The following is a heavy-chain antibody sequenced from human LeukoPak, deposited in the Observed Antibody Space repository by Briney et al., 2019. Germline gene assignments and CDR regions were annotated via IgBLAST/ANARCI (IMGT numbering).Heavy chain of an antibody. CDR3: ARGGVGYCSSTSCYGYFDY. CDR2: ISSSSSYI. V-gene: IGHV3-21*01. Sequence: AGGSLRLSCAASGFTFSSYSMNWVRQAPGKGLEWVSSISSSSSYIYYADSVKGRFTISRDNAKNSLYLQMNSLRAEDTAVYYCARGGVGYCSSTSCYGYFDYWGQGTLVTVSS. D-gene: IGHD2-2*01. CDR1: GFTFSSYS. J-gene: IGHJ4*02.